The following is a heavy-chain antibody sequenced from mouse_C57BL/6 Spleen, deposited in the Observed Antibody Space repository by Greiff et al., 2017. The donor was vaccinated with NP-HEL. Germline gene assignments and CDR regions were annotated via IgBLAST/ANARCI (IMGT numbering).Heavy chain of an antibody. J-gene: IGHJ1*03. V-gene: IGHV1-59*01. CDR3: ARSSSGYGYFDV. CDR1: GYTFTSYW. Sequence: VQLQQPGAELVRPGTSVKLSCKASGYTFTSYWMHWVKQRPGQGLEWIGVIDPSDSYTNYNQKFKGKATLTVDTSSSTAYMQLSSLTSEDSAVYYCARSSSGYGYFDVWGTGTTVTVSS. CDR2: IDPSDSYT. D-gene: IGHD3-2*02.